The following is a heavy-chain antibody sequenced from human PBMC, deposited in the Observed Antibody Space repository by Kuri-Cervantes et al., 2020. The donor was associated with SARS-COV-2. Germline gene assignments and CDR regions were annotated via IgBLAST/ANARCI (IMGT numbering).Heavy chain of an antibody. CDR3: ATQDFDF. CDR2: ITAGGGT. J-gene: IGHJ4*02. Sequence: GVLKISCAASEFRLGYSNMNWVRQAPGKGLEWVSTITAGGGTYYGDSVRGRLTISRDNAKNILFLQMNSLRAEDTAVYYCATQDFDFWGQGTLVTVSS. V-gene: IGHV3-23*01. CDR1: EFRLGYSN.